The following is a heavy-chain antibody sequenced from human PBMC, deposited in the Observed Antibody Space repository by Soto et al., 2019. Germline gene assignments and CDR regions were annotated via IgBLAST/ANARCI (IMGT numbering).Heavy chain of an antibody. CDR3: AKWLRSGSYHCDH. Sequence: GSLRLSCAASGFTFSSYAMSWVRQAPGKGPEWVSLVDSSGRTYYTDSVKGRFTVSRDNSENTVYLQMNSLRAEDTAVYYCAKWLRSGSYHCDHWGQGTLVTVSS. D-gene: IGHD1-26*01. J-gene: IGHJ5*02. CDR1: GFTFSSYA. CDR2: VDSSGRT. V-gene: IGHV3-23*01.